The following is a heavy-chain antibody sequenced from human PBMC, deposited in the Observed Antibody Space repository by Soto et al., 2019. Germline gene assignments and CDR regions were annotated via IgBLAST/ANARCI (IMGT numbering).Heavy chain of an antibody. CDR2: ISAYNGNT. J-gene: IGHJ5*02. CDR1: GYTFTSYG. Sequence: ASVKVSCKASGYTFTSYGISWVRQAPGQGLEWMGWISAYNGNTNYAQKLQGRVTMTTDTSTSTAYIELRSLRSDDTAVYYCARGCVPLLYDFWSGYSAKADNWFDPWGQGTLVTVSS. CDR3: ARGCVPLLYDFWSGYSAKADNWFDP. V-gene: IGHV1-18*01. D-gene: IGHD3-3*01.